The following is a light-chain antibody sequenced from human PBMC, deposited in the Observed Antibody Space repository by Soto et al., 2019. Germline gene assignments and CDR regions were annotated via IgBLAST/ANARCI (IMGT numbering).Light chain of an antibody. CDR1: QSIDSNY. V-gene: IGKV3-20*01. J-gene: IGKJ5*01. CDR2: GAS. CDR3: QHYGSSLFT. Sequence: EIVVTQSPGTLSLSPGERATLSCRASQSIDSNYLSWYQQKPGQAPRLIISGASTRATGVPDRFSGSGSGTDFTLTISRLEPEDFAVYYCQHYGSSLFTFGQGTRLEIK.